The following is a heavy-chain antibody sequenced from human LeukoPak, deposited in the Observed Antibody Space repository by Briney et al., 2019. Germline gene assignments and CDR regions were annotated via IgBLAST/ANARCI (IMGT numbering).Heavy chain of an antibody. D-gene: IGHD2-15*01. CDR2: LSRGGSTT. J-gene: IGHJ4*02. Sequence: PGGSLRLSCAGTGFALNMFAIDWVRQAPGKGLEWVSGLSRGGSTTNYADSVKGRITISRDKSQNSVFLQLNSLRPEDTAVYYCARQQRIRHCSEGVCTEGYYFDYWGQGTLVTVSS. V-gene: IGHV3-23*01. CDR3: ARQQRIRHCSEGVCTEGYYFDY. CDR1: GFALNMFA.